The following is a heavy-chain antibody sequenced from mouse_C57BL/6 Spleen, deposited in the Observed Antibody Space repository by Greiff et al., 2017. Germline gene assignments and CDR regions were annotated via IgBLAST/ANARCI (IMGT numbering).Heavy chain of an antibody. V-gene: IGHV1-50*01. CDR3: ATTGSSYCDFDY. D-gene: IGHD1-1*01. CDR1: GYTFTSYW. J-gene: IGHJ2*01. CDR2: IDPSDSYT. Sequence: VQLQQPGAELVKPGASVKLSCKASGYTFTSYWMQWVKQRPGQGLEWIGEIDPSDSYTNYNQKFKGKATLTVDTSSSTAYMQLSSLTSEDSAVYYCATTGSSYCDFDYWGQGTTLTVSS.